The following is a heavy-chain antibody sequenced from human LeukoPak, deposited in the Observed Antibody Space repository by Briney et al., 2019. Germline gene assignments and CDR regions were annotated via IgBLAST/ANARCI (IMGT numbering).Heavy chain of an antibody. CDR2: IYHSGST. CDR3: ARDTHYGDYWFDP. CDR1: GGSISSSNW. Sequence: PSETLSLTCAVSGGSISSSNWWSWVRQPPGKGLEWIGEIYHSGSTNYNPSLKSRVTISVDKSKNQFSLKLSSVTAADTAVYYCARDTHYGDYWFDPWGQGTLVTVSS. D-gene: IGHD4-17*01. V-gene: IGHV4-4*02. J-gene: IGHJ5*02.